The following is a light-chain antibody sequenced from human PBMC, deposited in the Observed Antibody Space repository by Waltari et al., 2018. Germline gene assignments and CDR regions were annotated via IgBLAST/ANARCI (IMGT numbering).Light chain of an antibody. J-gene: IGLJ3*02. CDR1: NIGRKS. CDR3: QVWDSSSDHQWL. Sequence: YVLTQPPSVSMAPGQPARITCGGNNIGRKSGRLSQKKPGQAPVLVVYDDSDRPSGIPERFSGSNSGNTATLTISRVEAGDEADYYCQVWDSSSDHQWLFGRGTKLSVL. V-gene: IGLV3-21*02. CDR2: DDS.